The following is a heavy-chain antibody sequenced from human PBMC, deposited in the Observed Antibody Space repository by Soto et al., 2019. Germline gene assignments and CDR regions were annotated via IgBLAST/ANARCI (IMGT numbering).Heavy chain of an antibody. J-gene: IGHJ4*02. Sequence: QVQLVESGGGVVQPGRSLRLSCAASGFTFSSYGMHWVRQAPGKGLEWVAVISYDGSNKYYADSVKGRFTISRDNSKNTRYLLINSLRAEDTAAYYCAKDRARYCGGGSCYSIFDYWDQGTLVTVSS. CDR1: GFTFSSYG. CDR2: ISYDGSNK. D-gene: IGHD2-15*01. CDR3: AKDRARYCGGGSCYSIFDY. V-gene: IGHV3-30*18.